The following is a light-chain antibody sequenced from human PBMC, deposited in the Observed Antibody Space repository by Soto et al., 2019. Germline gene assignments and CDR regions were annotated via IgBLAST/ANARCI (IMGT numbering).Light chain of an antibody. V-gene: IGLV1-40*01. Sequence: QSALTQPPSVSGAPGQRVTISCTGSSSNIGAGFDVHWYQQFPGTVPQLLIYGNKNRPSGVPDRFSGSKSGTSASLAITGLQAEDEADYYCQSYDSSLRAYVFGTGTKLTVL. J-gene: IGLJ1*01. CDR2: GNK. CDR1: SSNIGAGFD. CDR3: QSYDSSLRAYV.